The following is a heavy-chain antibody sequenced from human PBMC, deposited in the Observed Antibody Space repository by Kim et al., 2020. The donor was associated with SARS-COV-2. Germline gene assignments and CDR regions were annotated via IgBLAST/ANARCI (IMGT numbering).Heavy chain of an antibody. CDR3: ATHGGHFDN. CDR2: FHYSGNS. Sequence: SETLSLTCTVSGGSIDNNAYYWGWLRQPPGGGLEWIGSFHYSGNSYYNPSLKSRLTASGDTSKNQFSLTLTSVTAADTAVYYCATHGGHFDNWGQGALVT. V-gene: IGHV4-39*01. D-gene: IGHD3-16*01. CDR1: GGSIDNNAYY. J-gene: IGHJ4*02.